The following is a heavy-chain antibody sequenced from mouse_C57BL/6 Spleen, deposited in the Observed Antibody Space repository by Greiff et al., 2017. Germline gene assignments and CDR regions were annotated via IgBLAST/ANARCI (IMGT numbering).Heavy chain of an antibody. J-gene: IGHJ4*01. CDR3: ARQPPYYAMDY. V-gene: IGHV5-9*01. CDR1: GFTFSSYT. CDR2: ISGGGGNT. Sequence: EVQGVESGGGLVKPGGSLKLSCAASGFTFSSYTMSWVRQTPEKRLEWVATISGGGGNTYYPDSVKGRFTISRDNAKNTLYLQLSSLRSEDTALYYCARQPPYYAMDYWGQGTSVTVSS.